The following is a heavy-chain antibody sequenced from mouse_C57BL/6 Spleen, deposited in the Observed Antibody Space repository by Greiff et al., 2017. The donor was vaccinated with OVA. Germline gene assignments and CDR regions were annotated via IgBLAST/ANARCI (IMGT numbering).Heavy chain of an antibody. J-gene: IGHJ4*01. V-gene: IGHV1-53*01. CDR1: GYTFTSYW. CDR2: INPSNGGT. D-gene: IGHD2-2*01. CDR3: ARSMVTGYYAMDY. Sequence: QVQLKQSGTELVKPGASVKLSCKASGYTFTSYWMHWVKQRPGQGLEWIGNINPSNGGTNYNEKFKSKATLTVDKSSSTAYMQLSSLTSEDSAVYYCARSMVTGYYAMDYWGQGTSVTVSS.